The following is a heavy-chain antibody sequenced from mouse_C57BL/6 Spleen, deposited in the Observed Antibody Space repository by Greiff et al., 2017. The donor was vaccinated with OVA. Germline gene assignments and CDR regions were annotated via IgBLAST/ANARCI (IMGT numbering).Heavy chain of an antibody. J-gene: IGHJ3*01. Sequence: VQLQQSVAELVRPGASVKLSCTASGFNIKNTYMHWVKQRPDQGLEWIGRIDPANGNTKCAQKFQGKATITADTSSNTAYMQLSSQTSEDTAIYYLARSRYNDYDGPAYWGQGTLVTVSA. D-gene: IGHD2-4*01. CDR2: IDPANGNT. CDR1: GFNIKNTY. CDR3: ARSRYNDYDGPAY. V-gene: IGHV14-3*01.